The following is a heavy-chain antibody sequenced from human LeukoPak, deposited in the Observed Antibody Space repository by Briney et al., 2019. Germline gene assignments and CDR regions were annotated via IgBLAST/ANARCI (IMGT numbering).Heavy chain of an antibody. J-gene: IGHJ4*02. D-gene: IGHD3-10*01. CDR3: ARVYYYGSGSSFDY. V-gene: IGHV1-2*06. Sequence: ASVKVSCKASGYTFTGYYMHWVRQAPRQGLEWMGRINPNSGGTNYAQKFQGRVTMTRDTSISTAYMELSRLRSDDTAVYYCARVYYYGSGSSFDYWGQGTLVTVSS. CDR2: INPNSGGT. CDR1: GYTFTGYY.